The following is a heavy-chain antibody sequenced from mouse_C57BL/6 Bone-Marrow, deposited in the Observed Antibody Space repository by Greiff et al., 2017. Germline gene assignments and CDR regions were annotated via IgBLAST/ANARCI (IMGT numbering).Heavy chain of an antibody. CDR3: ARMGIYYYVDY. CDR1: GYTFTGYW. V-gene: IGHV1-9*01. CDR2: ILPGSGST. J-gene: IGHJ2*01. D-gene: IGHD1-1*01. Sequence: QVQLQQSGAELMKPGASVKLSCKATGYTFTGYWIEWVKQRPGHGLEWIGEILPGSGSTNYPEKFKGKATVTADTSSNTAYMQLSSLTTEDSSIYYCARMGIYYYVDYWGQGTTLTVSS.